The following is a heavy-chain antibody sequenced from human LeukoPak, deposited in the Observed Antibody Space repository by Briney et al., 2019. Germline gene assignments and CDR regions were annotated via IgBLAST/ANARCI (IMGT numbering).Heavy chain of an antibody. Sequence: SETLSLTCAVSGGSISSSNWWSWVRQPPGKGLEWIGSIYYSGSIYYNPSLKSRVTISVDTSKNQFSLKLSSVTAADTAMYYCARAIRVAIFDYWGQGTLVTVSS. CDR1: GGSISSSNW. J-gene: IGHJ4*02. D-gene: IGHD2-21*01. V-gene: IGHV4-4*02. CDR3: ARAIRVAIFDY. CDR2: IYYSGSI.